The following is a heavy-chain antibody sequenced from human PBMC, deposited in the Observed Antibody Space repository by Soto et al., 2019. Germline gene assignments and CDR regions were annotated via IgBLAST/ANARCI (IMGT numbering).Heavy chain of an antibody. D-gene: IGHD6-19*01. CDR2: INAGNGNT. J-gene: IGHJ4*02. Sequence: GASVKVSCKASGYTLTSYAMHWVRQAPGQRLEWMGWINAGNGNTKYSQKFQGRVTITRDTSASTAYMELSSLRSEDTAVYYCAWVAVAGKMDFDYRGQGTLVTLSS. V-gene: IGHV1-3*01. CDR1: GYTLTSYA. CDR3: AWVAVAGKMDFDY.